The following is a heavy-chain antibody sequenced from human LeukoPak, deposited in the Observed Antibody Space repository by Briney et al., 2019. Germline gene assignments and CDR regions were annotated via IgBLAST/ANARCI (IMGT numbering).Heavy chain of an antibody. Sequence: PGGSLRLSCAASGFTFSSYGIHWVRQAPGKGLEWVSFIRYDGTNKWYADSVKGRFTIPRDNSKNTLYLQMSSLRVEDTAVYHCAKDRDYGDYPSAYYYYMDVWGNGTTVTVSS. CDR2: IRYDGTNK. CDR3: AKDRDYGDYPSAYYYYMDV. V-gene: IGHV3-30*02. D-gene: IGHD4-17*01. CDR1: GFTFSSYG. J-gene: IGHJ6*03.